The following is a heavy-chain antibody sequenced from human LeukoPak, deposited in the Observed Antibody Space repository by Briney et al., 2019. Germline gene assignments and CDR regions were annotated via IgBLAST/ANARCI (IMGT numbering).Heavy chain of an antibody. CDR1: GGSISSYY. CDR3: ARPLGIAAAGHDAFDV. CDR2: IYYSGST. D-gene: IGHD6-13*01. V-gene: IGHV4-59*01. Sequence: SETLSLTCTVSGGSISSYYWSWIRQPPGKGLEWIGYIYYSGSTNYNPSLKSRVTISVDTSKNQFSLKLSSVTAADTAVYYCARPLGIAAAGHDAFDVWGQGTMVTVSS. J-gene: IGHJ3*01.